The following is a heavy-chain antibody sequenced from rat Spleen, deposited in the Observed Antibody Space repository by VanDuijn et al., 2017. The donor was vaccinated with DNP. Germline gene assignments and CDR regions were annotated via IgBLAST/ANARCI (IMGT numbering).Heavy chain of an antibody. J-gene: IGHJ2*01. D-gene: IGHD4-3*01. CDR2: IGSPAYAP. CDR1: GLTFSAYY. V-gene: IGHV5-22*01. Sequence: EVQLVESGGDLVQPGRSLKLSCAASGLTFSAYYMAWVRQAPAKGLEWVAYIGSPAYAPYYADSVKGRFTISRDNAKSTLYLQMNTLRSEDMATYYCVRWNSGHFDYWGQGVMVTVSS. CDR3: VRWNSGHFDY.